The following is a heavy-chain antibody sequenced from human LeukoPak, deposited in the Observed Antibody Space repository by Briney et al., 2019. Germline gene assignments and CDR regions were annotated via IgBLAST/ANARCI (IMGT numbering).Heavy chain of an antibody. CDR1: GGTFSNYA. D-gene: IGHD2-21*02. CDR2: IIPIFGTT. J-gene: IGHJ4*02. Sequence: SVKVSCKASGGTFSNYAFSWVRQAPGQGLEWMGGIIPIFGTTNYAQKLQGRVTTTADESTTTAYMELSSLRSEDTAVYYCAANGYCGTDCYYYFDYWGQGTLVTASS. CDR3: AANGYCGTDCYYYFDY. V-gene: IGHV1-69*13.